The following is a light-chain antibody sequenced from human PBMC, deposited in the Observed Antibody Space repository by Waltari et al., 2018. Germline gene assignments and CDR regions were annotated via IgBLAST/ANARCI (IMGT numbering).Light chain of an antibody. CDR1: ASSQRS. CDR2: KDT. J-gene: IGLJ2*01. Sequence: SYALTQPPSVSVSPGQTARITRSGDASSQRSAHWYQQRPGQAPLVVIYKDTERPPGIPERFSGSSSGTTVTLTITGVQAEDEADYYCQSADRGLVFPDIVFGGGTRLTVL. CDR3: QSADRGLVFPDIV. V-gene: IGLV3-25*03.